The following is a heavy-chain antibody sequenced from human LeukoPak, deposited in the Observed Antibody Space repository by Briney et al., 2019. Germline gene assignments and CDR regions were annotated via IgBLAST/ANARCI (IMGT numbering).Heavy chain of an antibody. J-gene: IGHJ5*02. Sequence: ASVKVSCKASGYTFTSYGISWVRQAPGQGLEWMGWISAYNGNTNYAQKPQGRVTMTTDTSTSTAYMELRSLRSDDTAVYYCARQSTGALGGGRFDPWGQGTLVTVSS. CDR1: GYTFTSYG. CDR3: ARQSTGALGGGRFDP. CDR2: ISAYNGNT. D-gene: IGHD3-10*01. V-gene: IGHV1-18*01.